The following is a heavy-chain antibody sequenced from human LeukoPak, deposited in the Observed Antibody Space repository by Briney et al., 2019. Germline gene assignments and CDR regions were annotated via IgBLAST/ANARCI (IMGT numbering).Heavy chain of an antibody. V-gene: IGHV3-21*01. CDR3: AREAKYCSSTSCLPLGSYYYMDV. Sequence: GGSLRLSCAASGFTFSSYSMNWVRQAPGKGLEWVSSISSSSSYIYYADSVKGRFTISRDNAKNSLYLQMNSLRAEDTAVYYCAREAKYCSSTSCLPLGSYYYMDVWGKGTTVTVSS. CDR2: ISSSSSYI. CDR1: GFTFSSYS. D-gene: IGHD2-2*01. J-gene: IGHJ6*03.